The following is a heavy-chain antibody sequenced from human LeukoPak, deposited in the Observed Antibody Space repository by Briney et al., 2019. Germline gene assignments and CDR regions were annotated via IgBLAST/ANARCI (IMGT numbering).Heavy chain of an antibody. D-gene: IGHD3-10*01. J-gene: IGHJ4*02. V-gene: IGHV4-4*07. CDR2: IYTSGTT. CDR3: ARDAKYYYGSRTYFFFEY. CDR1: GDSFSTYY. Sequence: SETPSLTCTVSGDSFSTYYWSWIRQPAGKGLEWIGHIYTSGTTNYNPSLKSRVTMSIDTSKNQFSLKLSSITAADTAVYYCARDAKYYYGSRTYFFFEYWGQGTLLTVSS.